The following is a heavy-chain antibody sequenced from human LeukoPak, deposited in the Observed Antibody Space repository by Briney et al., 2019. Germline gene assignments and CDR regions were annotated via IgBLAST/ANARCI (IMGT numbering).Heavy chain of an antibody. Sequence: SETLSLTCAVYGGSLGGYYWNWIRQPPGKGLEWIGQIDDSGITNYIPSLKSRVTISLDTSKKQYSLKLSSVSAADTAVYYCARASAYSSSSGVNCWGQGTLVTVSS. CDR3: ARASAYSSSSGVNC. V-gene: IGHV4-34*01. J-gene: IGHJ4*02. D-gene: IGHD6-6*01. CDR2: IDDSGIT. CDR1: GGSLGGYY.